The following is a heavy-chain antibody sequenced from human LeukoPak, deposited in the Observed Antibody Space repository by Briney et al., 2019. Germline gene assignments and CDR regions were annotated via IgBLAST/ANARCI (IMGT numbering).Heavy chain of an antibody. CDR1: GGSFSGYY. CDR2: INHSGST. CDR3: ARQRSTVTPYFDY. J-gene: IGHJ4*02. Sequence: SSETLSLTCAVYGGSFSGYYWSWIRQPPGKGLEWIGEINHSGSTNYNPSLKSRVTISVDTSRNQFSLKLSSVTAADTAVYYCARQRSTVTPYFDYWGQGTLVTVSS. V-gene: IGHV4-34*01. D-gene: IGHD4-17*01.